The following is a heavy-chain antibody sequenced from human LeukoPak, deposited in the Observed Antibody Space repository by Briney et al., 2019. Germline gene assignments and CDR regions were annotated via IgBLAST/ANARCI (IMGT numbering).Heavy chain of an antibody. J-gene: IGHJ4*02. V-gene: IGHV3-49*04. CDR2: IRSKAYGGTT. Sequence: GGSLRLSCTASGFTFGDYAMSWVRQAPGKGLEWVGFIRSKAYGGTTEYAASVKGRFTISRDDSKSIAYLQMNSLKTEDTAVYYCPRDPSDYRGQGTLVTVSS. CDR1: GFTFGDYA. CDR3: PRDPSDY.